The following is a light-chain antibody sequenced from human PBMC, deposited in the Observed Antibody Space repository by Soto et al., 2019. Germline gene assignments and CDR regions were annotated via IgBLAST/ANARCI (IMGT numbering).Light chain of an antibody. J-gene: IGKJ4*01. CDR3: QQRSNWPKLT. Sequence: EIVLTQSPATLSLSPGERATLSCRASKRVSSYLAWYQQKPGQAPRLLIYDASNRATGIPARFSGSGSGTDLNRTISSLEHEDFAVYHCQQRSNWPKLTFDGGNKVEIK. V-gene: IGKV3-11*01. CDR2: DAS. CDR1: KRVSSY.